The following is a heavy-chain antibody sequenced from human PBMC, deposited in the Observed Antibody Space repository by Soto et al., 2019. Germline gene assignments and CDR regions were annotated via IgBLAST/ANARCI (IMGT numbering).Heavy chain of an antibody. J-gene: IGHJ6*02. Sequence: ASVKVSCKASGYTFTSYGISWVRQAPGQGLEWMGWISAYNGNTNYAQKLQGRVTMTTDTSTSTAYMELRSLRSDDTAVYYCAXDPLHDFWSGYPYGMDVWGQGTTVTXSS. D-gene: IGHD3-3*01. CDR1: GYTFTSYG. CDR2: ISAYNGNT. CDR3: AXDPLHDFWSGYPYGMDV. V-gene: IGHV1-18*01.